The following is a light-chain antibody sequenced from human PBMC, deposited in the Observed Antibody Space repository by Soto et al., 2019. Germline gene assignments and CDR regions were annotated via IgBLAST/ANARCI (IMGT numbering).Light chain of an antibody. CDR2: WAS. CDR3: QQYYNTPFT. Sequence: DIVMTQSPDSLAVSLGERATINCKSSQSVLYSSNNKNYLAWHQQNPGQPPKLLIYWASTRESGVPDRFSGSGSGTDFTLTISSLQAEEVAVYYCQQYYNTPFTFGPGTKVDIK. V-gene: IGKV4-1*01. J-gene: IGKJ3*01. CDR1: QSVLYSSNNKNY.